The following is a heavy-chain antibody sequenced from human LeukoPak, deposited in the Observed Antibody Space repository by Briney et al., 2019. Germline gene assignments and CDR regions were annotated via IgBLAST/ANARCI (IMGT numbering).Heavy chain of an antibody. CDR3: ARDHSGYSGYDPQGYYYGMDV. D-gene: IGHD5-12*01. CDR1: GYTFTGYY. V-gene: IGHV1-2*04. CDR2: INPNSGGT. Sequence: GASVKVSCKASGYTFTGYYMHWVRQAPGQGLEWMGWINPNSGGTNYAQKFQGWVTMTRDTSISTAYIELSRLRSDDTAVYYCARDHSGYSGYDPQGYYYGMDVWGQGTTVTVSS. J-gene: IGHJ6*02.